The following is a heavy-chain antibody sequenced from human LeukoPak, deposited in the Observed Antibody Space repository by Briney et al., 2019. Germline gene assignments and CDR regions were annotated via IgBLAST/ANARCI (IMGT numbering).Heavy chain of an antibody. Sequence: ASVKVSSKASGYTFTSYGISWVRQAPGQGLEWMGWISAYNGNTNYAQKLQGRVTMTTDTSTSTAYMELRSLRSDDTAVYYCARTVGWGSSGYYDYWGQGTLVTVSS. CDR1: GYTFTSYG. D-gene: IGHD3-22*01. CDR2: ISAYNGNT. J-gene: IGHJ4*02. V-gene: IGHV1-18*01. CDR3: ARTVGWGSSGYYDY.